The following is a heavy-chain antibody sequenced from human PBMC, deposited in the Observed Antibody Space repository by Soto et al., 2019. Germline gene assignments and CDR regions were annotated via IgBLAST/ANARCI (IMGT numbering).Heavy chain of an antibody. CDR2: INHSGST. V-gene: IGHV4-34*01. D-gene: IGHD3-16*01. J-gene: IGHJ5*02. Sequence: QVQLQQWGAGLLKPSETLSLTCAVYGGSFSGYYWSWIRQPPGKGLEWIGEINHSGSTNYNPSLKSRVTISVDTSKNQFSLKLSSVTAADTAVYYCARGNDYHYPRGFDPWGQGTLVTVSS. CDR1: GGSFSGYY. CDR3: ARGNDYHYPRGFDP.